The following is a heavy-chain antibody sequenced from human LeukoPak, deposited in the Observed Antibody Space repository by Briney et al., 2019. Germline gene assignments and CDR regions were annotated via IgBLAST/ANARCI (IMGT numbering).Heavy chain of an antibody. CDR1: GFTFRSYE. CDR3: ARSLRQGSGTVWPLDY. V-gene: IGHV3-48*03. D-gene: IGHD3-10*01. J-gene: IGHJ4*02. CDR2: ISSSGSSI. Sequence: QPGGSLRLSCTASGFTFRSYELTWVRQAPGEGLEWVSYISSSGSSIYYAPSVKGRFTISRDNAKNSLYLQMSSLRAEDTAVYFCARSLRQGSGTVWPLDYWGQGSLVTVSS.